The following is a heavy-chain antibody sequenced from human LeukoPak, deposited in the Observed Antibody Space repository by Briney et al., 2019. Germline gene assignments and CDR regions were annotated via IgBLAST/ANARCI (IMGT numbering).Heavy chain of an antibody. CDR2: IYYSGST. Sequence: PSETLSLTCTVSGGSISSSHYYWGWIRQPPGKGLEWIGEIYYSGSTYYNPSLKSRVTISVDTSRNHFSLKLSSVTAADTAVYYCARHGSGIAVAARAFDIWGQGTMVTVSS. CDR3: ARHGSGIAVAARAFDI. CDR1: GGSISSSHYY. D-gene: IGHD6-19*01. V-gene: IGHV4-39*01. J-gene: IGHJ3*02.